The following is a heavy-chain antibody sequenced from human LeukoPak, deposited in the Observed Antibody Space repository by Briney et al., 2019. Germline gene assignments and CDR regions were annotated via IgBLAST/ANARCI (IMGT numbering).Heavy chain of an antibody. V-gene: IGHV1-18*01. CDR3: AREALTIFGVVIITGTFDY. Sequence: ASVTVSCTASGYTFTSYGISWVRQAPGQGLEWMGWISAYNGNTNYAQKLQGRVTMTTDTSTSTAYMELRSLRSDDTAVYYCAREALTIFGVVIITGTFDYWGQGTLVTVSS. D-gene: IGHD3-3*01. CDR2: ISAYNGNT. J-gene: IGHJ4*02. CDR1: GYTFTSYG.